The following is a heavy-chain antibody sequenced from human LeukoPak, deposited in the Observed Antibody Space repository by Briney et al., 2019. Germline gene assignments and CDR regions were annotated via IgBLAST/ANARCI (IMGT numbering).Heavy chain of an antibody. Sequence: GGSLRLSCAASGFTFSSYAMSWVRQAPGKGLEWVSAISGSGGSTYYADSVKGRFTISRDNSKNTLYLQMNSLRAEDTAVYYCAKDAPSTNTYYDFWSGYYTPGYYYYGMDVWGQGTTVTVSS. CDR2: ISGSGGST. V-gene: IGHV3-23*01. D-gene: IGHD3-3*01. CDR3: AKDAPSTNTYYDFWSGYYTPGYYYYGMDV. CDR1: GFTFSSYA. J-gene: IGHJ6*02.